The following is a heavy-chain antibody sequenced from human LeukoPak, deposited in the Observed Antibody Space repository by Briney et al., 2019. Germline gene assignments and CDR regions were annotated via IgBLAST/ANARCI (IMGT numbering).Heavy chain of an antibody. CDR1: GGSISSGGYY. CDR3: ARDLAYGDYAFDI. Sequence: SETLSLTCTVSGGSISSGGYYWSWIRQHPGKGLEWIGYIYYSGSAYYNPSLKSRVTISVDTSENQFSLKLSSVTAADTAVYYCARDLAYGDYAFDIWGQGTMVTVSS. CDR2: IYYSGSA. D-gene: IGHD4-17*01. J-gene: IGHJ3*02. V-gene: IGHV4-31*03.